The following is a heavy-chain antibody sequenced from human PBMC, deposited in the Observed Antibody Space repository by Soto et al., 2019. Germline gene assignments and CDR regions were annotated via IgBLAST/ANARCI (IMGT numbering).Heavy chain of an antibody. V-gene: IGHV3-48*03. Sequence: GGSLRLSCAASGFTFSSYEMNWVRQAPGKGLEWVSYISSSGSTIYYADSVKGRFTISRDNAKNSLYLQMNSLRAEDTAVYYCARVEGGYCSGGSCSHYYGMDVWGQGTTVTVSS. CDR3: ARVEGGYCSGGSCSHYYGMDV. D-gene: IGHD2-15*01. CDR1: GFTFSSYE. CDR2: ISSSGSTI. J-gene: IGHJ6*02.